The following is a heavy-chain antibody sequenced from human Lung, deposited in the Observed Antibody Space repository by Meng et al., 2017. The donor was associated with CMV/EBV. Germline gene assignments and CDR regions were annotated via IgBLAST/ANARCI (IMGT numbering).Heavy chain of an antibody. CDR3: TTDPVGSTTFGY. CDR1: GFTFSNAW. V-gene: IGHV3-15*01. D-gene: IGHD1-26*01. Sequence: SGFTFSNAWMGWVRQAPGKGLEWVGRIKSKTDGGTTDYAAPVKGRFTIPRDDSKNTLYLQMNSLKTEDTAVYYCTTDPVGSTTFGYWGQGTLVTVSS. J-gene: IGHJ4*02. CDR2: IKSKTDGGTT.